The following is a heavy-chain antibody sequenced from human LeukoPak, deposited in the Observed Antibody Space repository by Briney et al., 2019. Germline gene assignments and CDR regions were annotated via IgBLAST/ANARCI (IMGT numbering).Heavy chain of an antibody. Sequence: QSGGSLRLSCAASGFTFSSYAMHWVRQAPGKGLEWVAVISYDGSNKYYADSVKGRFTISRDNSKNTLYLQMNSLRAEDTAVYYCARDLFDPWGQGTLVTVSS. CDR3: ARDLFDP. V-gene: IGHV3-30-3*01. J-gene: IGHJ5*02. CDR1: GFTFSSYA. CDR2: ISYDGSNK.